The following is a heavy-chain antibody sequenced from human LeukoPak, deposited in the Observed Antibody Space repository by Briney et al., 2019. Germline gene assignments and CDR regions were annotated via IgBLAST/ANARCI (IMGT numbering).Heavy chain of an antibody. CDR2: FRGSGGST. CDR3: AKVGDDSSGYYYYYMDV. CDR1: GFTFSSYA. V-gene: IGHV3-23*01. Sequence: PGGSLRLSCAASGFTFSSYAMSWVRQAPGKGREGVSAFRGSGGSTYYADSVKGRFTISRDNSKNTLYLQMNSLRAEDTAVYYCAKVGDDSSGYYYYYMDVWGKGTTVTVSS. D-gene: IGHD3-22*01. J-gene: IGHJ6*03.